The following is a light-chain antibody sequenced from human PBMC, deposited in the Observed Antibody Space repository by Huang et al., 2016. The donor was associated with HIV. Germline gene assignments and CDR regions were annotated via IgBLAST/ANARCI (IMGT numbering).Light chain of an antibody. CDR2: DTS. CDR1: QSIISY. J-gene: IGKJ5*01. Sequence: EIVLTQSPATLSLSPGERATLSCRASQSIISYLAWYQHKPGQAPRLLFYDTSNRATGIPARFSGSGSGSDFTLTIGSLEPEDFAVYYCQQRNTWPPTFGQGTRLEI. CDR3: QQRNTWPPT. V-gene: IGKV3-11*01.